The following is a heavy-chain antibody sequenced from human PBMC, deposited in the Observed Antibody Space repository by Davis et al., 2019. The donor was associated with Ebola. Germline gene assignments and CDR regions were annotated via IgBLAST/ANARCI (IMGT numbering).Heavy chain of an antibody. V-gene: IGHV3-30*03. Sequence: GGSLRLSCAASGFTFSSYGMHWVRQAPGKGLEWVAVISYDGSNKYYADSAKGRFTISRDNSKDTLYLQINSLRVEDTAMYYCARARKDYYEASGYCDYWGQGTLVTVSS. D-gene: IGHD3-22*01. CDR1: GFTFSSYG. CDR3: ARARKDYYEASGYCDY. CDR2: ISYDGSNK. J-gene: IGHJ4*02.